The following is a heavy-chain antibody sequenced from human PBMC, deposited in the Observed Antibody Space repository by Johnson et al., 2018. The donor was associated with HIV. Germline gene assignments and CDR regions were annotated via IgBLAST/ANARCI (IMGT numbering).Heavy chain of an antibody. CDR1: GFTFSRYW. CDR3: ARDGSTSCSDCFDAFDI. CDR2: IKPDGSEK. J-gene: IGHJ3*02. Sequence: VQLVESGGGVVQPGRSLRLSCAASGFTFSRYWMSWVRQAPGKGLEWVANIKPDGSEKYYVDSVKGRFTISRDNSKNTLYLQMNSLRPEDTAVYYCARDGSTSCSDCFDAFDIWGQGTMVAVSS. V-gene: IGHV3-7*01. D-gene: IGHD2-2*01.